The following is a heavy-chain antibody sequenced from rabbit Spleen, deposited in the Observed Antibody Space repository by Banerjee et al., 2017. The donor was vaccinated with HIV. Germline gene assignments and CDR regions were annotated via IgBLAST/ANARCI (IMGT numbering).Heavy chain of an antibody. J-gene: IGHJ4*01. CDR2: INAATGKH. Sequence: QEQLVESGGGLVQPEGSLTLTCKASGFSFSDRDVMCWVRQAPGKGLEWIACINAATGKHVDATWAKGGLTTSRTSSTTVTLLMTSLTAADNATYFCARDVVGVIGWKFFLWGPGALVTAS. CDR1: GFSFSDRDV. D-gene: IGHD1-1*01. CDR3: ARDVVGVIGWKFFL. V-gene: IGHV1S45*01.